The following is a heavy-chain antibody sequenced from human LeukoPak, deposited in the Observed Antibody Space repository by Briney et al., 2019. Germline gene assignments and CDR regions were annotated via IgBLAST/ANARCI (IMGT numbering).Heavy chain of an antibody. V-gene: IGHV4-59*01. J-gene: IGHJ4*02. CDR3: ARTQEWSLPFDY. D-gene: IGHD3-3*01. CDR1: GGSISSYY. CDR2: IYYSGST. Sequence: SETLSLTCTVSGGSISSYYWSWIRQPPGKGLDWIGYIYYSGSTNYNPSLKSRVTISVDTSKNQFSLKLKSVTAADTAVYYCARTQEWSLPFDYWGQGTLVSVSS.